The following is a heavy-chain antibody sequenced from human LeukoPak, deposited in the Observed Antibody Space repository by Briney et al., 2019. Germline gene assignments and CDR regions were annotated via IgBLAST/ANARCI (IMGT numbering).Heavy chain of an antibody. CDR2: INQDGTEK. J-gene: IGHJ4*02. CDR1: GFSFNYNW. CDR3: ARTARLLDY. V-gene: IGHV3-7*01. Sequence: GGSLRLSCAASGFSFNYNWMSWVRQAPGKGLEWVANINQDGTEKYYVDSVKGRFIISRDNAKSSLFLQMNSLRAEDTAVYYCARTARLLDYWGQGTLVTVSS. D-gene: IGHD2-21*02.